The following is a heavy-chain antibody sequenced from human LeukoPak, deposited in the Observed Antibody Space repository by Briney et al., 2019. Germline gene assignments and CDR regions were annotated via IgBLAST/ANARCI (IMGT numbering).Heavy chain of an antibody. V-gene: IGHV3-23*01. D-gene: IGHD1-26*01. CDR3: AKRSTAIVLTSYSDL. CDR2: ISAIGNSQ. Sequence: PGGSLRLSCAVSGLTFSNYAMSWVRQAPGKGLEWVSVISAIGNSQYYADSVRGRFTISRDNSKKTVDLQMNSLRVDDTAVYYCAKRSTAIVLTSYSDLWGQGTLVTVSS. J-gene: IGHJ4*02. CDR1: GLTFSNYA.